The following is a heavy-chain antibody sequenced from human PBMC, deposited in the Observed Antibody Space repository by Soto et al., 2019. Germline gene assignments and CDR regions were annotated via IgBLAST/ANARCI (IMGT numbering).Heavy chain of an antibody. J-gene: IGHJ4*02. CDR3: ASEGRGYSGSPGSYYFDY. CDR1: GGTFSSYA. D-gene: IGHD1-26*01. Sequence: QVQLVQSGAEVKKPGSSVKVSCKASGGTFSSYAISWVRQAPGQGLEWMGGIIPIFGTANYAQKFQGRVTRTADEAPSNDYMGLSRLRSEATAVYYCASEGRGYSGSPGSYYFDYWGQGTLVTVSS. V-gene: IGHV1-69*12. CDR2: IIPIFGTA.